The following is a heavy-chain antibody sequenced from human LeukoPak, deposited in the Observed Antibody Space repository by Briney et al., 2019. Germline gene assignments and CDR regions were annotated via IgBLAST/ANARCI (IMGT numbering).Heavy chain of an antibody. CDR1: GFTFSSYG. CDR3: ARGALRYSDY. V-gene: IGHV3-48*02. J-gene: IGHJ4*02. D-gene: IGHD3-9*01. Sequence: GGSLRLSCAASGFTFSSYGMHWVRQAPGKGLEWVSSISSSSSAIYYAASVKGRFTISRDNAKNSLYLQMNSLRDEDTAVYYCARGALRYSDYWGQGTLVTVSS. CDR2: ISSSSSAI.